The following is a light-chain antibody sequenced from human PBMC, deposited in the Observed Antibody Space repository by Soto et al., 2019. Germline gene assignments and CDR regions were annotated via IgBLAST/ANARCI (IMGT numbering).Light chain of an antibody. CDR3: SSYRGRSTYV. J-gene: IGLJ1*01. Sequence: QSALTQPASVSGSPGQSITISCTGTSSDVGGYNYVSWYQHHPGKAPKTIIYDVSYRPSGVSNRFSGSKSGATASLTISGLQAEDEAEYYCSSYRGRSTYVFGTGTQLTVL. CDR2: DVS. V-gene: IGLV2-14*03. CDR1: SSDVGGYNY.